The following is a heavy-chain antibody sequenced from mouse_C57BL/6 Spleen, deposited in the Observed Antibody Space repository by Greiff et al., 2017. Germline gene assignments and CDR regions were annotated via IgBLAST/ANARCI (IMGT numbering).Heavy chain of an antibody. D-gene: IGHD1-1*01. CDR1: GFTFSDYG. Sequence: EVKVVESGGGLVKPGGSLKLSCAASGFTFSDYGMHWVRQAPEKGLEWVAYISSGSSTIYYADTVKGRFTISRDNAKNTLFLQMTSLRSEDTAMYYCARGYYGTLYYFDYWGQGTTLTVSS. CDR3: ARGYYGTLYYFDY. J-gene: IGHJ2*01. CDR2: ISSGSSTI. V-gene: IGHV5-17*01.